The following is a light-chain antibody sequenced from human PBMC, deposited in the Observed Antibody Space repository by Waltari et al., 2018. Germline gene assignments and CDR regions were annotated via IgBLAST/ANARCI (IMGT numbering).Light chain of an antibody. J-gene: IGKJ1*01. CDR3: QKYDSLPAT. CDR2: HAS. V-gene: IGKV3-20*01. Sequence: VLTQSPGPLSLSPGERATLSCRASQSVIKYLAWYQQKPGRAPRLLIYHASTRATGIPDRFSGSGSGTDFSLTISRLEPEDFAVYYCQKYDSLPATFGQGTRVEIK. CDR1: QSVIKY.